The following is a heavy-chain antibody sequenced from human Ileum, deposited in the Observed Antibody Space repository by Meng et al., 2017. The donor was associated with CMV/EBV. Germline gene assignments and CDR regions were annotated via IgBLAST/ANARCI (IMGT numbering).Heavy chain of an antibody. D-gene: IGHD5-18*01. CDR3: ARHGGPSWIRFYFDY. V-gene: IGHV3-30-3*01. Sequence: SGVSFISYSMHWVRQAPGKGLEWVALITHDGSFIDYAESVKGRFSISRDNSKNTLYLQMNSLTAKDTAVYYCARHGGPSWIRFYFDYWGQGTLVTVSS. CDR2: ITHDGSFI. J-gene: IGHJ4*02. CDR1: GVSFISYS.